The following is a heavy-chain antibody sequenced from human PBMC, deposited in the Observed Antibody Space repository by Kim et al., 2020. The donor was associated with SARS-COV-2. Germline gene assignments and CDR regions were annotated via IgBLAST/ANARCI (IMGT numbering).Heavy chain of an antibody. Sequence: ASVKVSCKASHYTFTDYGISWVRQAPGQGLEWMGWISVYNGDIKYAQKFQGRVTVTTETSTSTAYMELRSLRSDDTAVYYCARDASKYCSRTSCYSGQYYYGMDIWGQGTTVTVS. J-gene: IGHJ6*02. D-gene: IGHD2-2*02. CDR1: HYTFTDYG. CDR2: ISVYNGDI. CDR3: ARDASKYCSRTSCYSGQYYYGMDI. V-gene: IGHV1-18*04.